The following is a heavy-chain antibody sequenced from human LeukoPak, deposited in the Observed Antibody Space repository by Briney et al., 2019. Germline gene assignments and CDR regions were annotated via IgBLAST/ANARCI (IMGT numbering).Heavy chain of an antibody. J-gene: IGHJ6*03. CDR1: GGTFSSYA. D-gene: IGHD1-1*01. V-gene: IGHV1-69*13. CDR2: IIPIFGTA. Sequence: ASVKVSCKASGGTFSSYAISWVRQAPGQGLEWMGGIIPIFGTANYAQKFQGRVTITADESTSTAYMELSSLRSEDTAVYYCASGTQAGRGSTDKGYYYYYMDVWGKGTTVTVSS. CDR3: ASGTQAGRGSTDKGYYYYYMDV.